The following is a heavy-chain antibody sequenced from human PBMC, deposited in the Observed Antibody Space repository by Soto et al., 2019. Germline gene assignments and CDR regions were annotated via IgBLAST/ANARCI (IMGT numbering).Heavy chain of an antibody. Sequence: ASVKVSCKASGYTFTSYGISWVRQAPGQGLEWMGWIGAYNGNTNYAQKLQGRVTMTTDTSTSTAYMELRSLRSDDTAVYYCAREVLSYYYDSSGYSSPAFDYWGQGTLVTVAS. CDR3: AREVLSYYYDSSGYSSPAFDY. V-gene: IGHV1-18*01. CDR2: IGAYNGNT. CDR1: GYTFTSYG. D-gene: IGHD3-22*01. J-gene: IGHJ4*02.